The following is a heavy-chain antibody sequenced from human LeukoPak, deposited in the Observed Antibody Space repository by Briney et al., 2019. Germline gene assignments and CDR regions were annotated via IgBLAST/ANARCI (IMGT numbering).Heavy chain of an antibody. CDR3: AKDCRIAVAGMTYNWFDP. J-gene: IGHJ5*02. CDR2: ISYDGSNK. Sequence: PGGSLRLSCAASGFTFSSYGMHWVRQAPGKGLEWVAVISYDGSNKYYADSVKGRFTISRDSSKNTLYLQMNSLRAEDTAVYYCAKDCRIAVAGMTYNWFDPCGQGTLVTVSS. D-gene: IGHD6-19*01. CDR1: GFTFSSYG. V-gene: IGHV3-30*18.